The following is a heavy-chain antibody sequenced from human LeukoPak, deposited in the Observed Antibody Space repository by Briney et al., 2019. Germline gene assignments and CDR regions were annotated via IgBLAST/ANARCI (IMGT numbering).Heavy chain of an antibody. CDR3: AKDPSGIAVAGPHYYYYYGMDV. V-gene: IGHV3-7*03. Sequence: GGSLRLSCAASAFSFSSYWMTWVRQAPGKGLEWVANINQDGSEKYYVDSVKGRFTISRDNSKNSLYLQMNSLRTEDTALYYCAKDPSGIAVAGPHYYYYYGMDVWGQGTTVTVSS. CDR1: AFSFSSYW. CDR2: INQDGSEK. D-gene: IGHD6-19*01. J-gene: IGHJ6*02.